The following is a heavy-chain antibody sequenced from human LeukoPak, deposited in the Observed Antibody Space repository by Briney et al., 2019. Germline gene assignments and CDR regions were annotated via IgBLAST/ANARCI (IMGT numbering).Heavy chain of an antibody. CDR3: ARKSSSWYSGWFDP. CDR2: INPSGGST. CDR1: GYTFTSYY. Sequence: ASVKVSCKASGYTFTSYYIHWVRQAPGQGLEWMGIINPSGGSTSYAQKFQGRVTITADESTSTAYMELSSLRSEDTAVYYCARKSSSWYSGWFDPWGQGTLVTVSS. V-gene: IGHV1-46*01. D-gene: IGHD6-13*01. J-gene: IGHJ5*02.